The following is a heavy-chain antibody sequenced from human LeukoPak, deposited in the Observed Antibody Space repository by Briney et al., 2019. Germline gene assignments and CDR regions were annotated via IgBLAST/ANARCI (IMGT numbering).Heavy chain of an antibody. Sequence: GGSLRLSCAASGFTFSSYWMHWVRQAPGKGLEWVSVIYSGGSTYYADSVKGRFTISRDNSKNTLYLQMNSLRAEDTAVYYCARLVRGVSFDYWGRGTLVTVSS. CDR2: IYSGGST. V-gene: IGHV3-53*01. CDR3: ARLVRGVSFDY. D-gene: IGHD3-10*01. CDR1: GFTFSSYW. J-gene: IGHJ4*02.